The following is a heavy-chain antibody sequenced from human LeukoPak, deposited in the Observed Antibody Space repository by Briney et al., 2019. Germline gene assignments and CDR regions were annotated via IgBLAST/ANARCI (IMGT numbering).Heavy chain of an antibody. CDR2: IRYDGSNK. CDR1: RFTFRNYG. Sequence: GGSLRLSCAASRFTFRNYGMHWVRQAPGKGLEWVAFIRYDGSNKYYAGSVKGRFTISRDNSKNTLYLQMNSLRAEDTAVYYCAKDNQAEQWLVPVDYWGQGTLVTVSS. CDR3: AKDNQAEQWLVPVDY. V-gene: IGHV3-30*02. J-gene: IGHJ4*02. D-gene: IGHD6-19*01.